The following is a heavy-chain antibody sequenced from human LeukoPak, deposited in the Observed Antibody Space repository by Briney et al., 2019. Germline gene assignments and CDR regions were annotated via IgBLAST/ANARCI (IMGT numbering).Heavy chain of an antibody. CDR2: INHSGST. CDR3: ARGGGYYFDY. CDR1: GGSFSGYY. Sequence: PSETLSLTCAVYGGSFSGYYWSWIRQPPGKGLEWIGEINHSGSTNYNPSLKSRVTISLDKSNNQFSLTLTSVTAADTGVYYCARGGGYYFDYWGQGTRVTVSS. D-gene: IGHD3-16*01. J-gene: IGHJ4*02. V-gene: IGHV4-34*01.